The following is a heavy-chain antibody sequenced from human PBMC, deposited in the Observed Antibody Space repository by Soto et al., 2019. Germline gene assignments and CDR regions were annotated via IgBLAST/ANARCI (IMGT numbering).Heavy chain of an antibody. CDR2: ISSSGSTI. J-gene: IGHJ4*02. V-gene: IGHV3-48*03. CDR1: GFTFSSYE. CDR3: VRDSGLGMASDY. Sequence: PGGSLRLSCAASGFTFSSYEMNWVRQAPGKGLEWVSYISSSGSTIYYADSVKGRFTISRDNAKNSLYLQMNSLRAEDTAVYYCVRDSGLGMASDYWGQGTLVTVSS. D-gene: IGHD3-10*01.